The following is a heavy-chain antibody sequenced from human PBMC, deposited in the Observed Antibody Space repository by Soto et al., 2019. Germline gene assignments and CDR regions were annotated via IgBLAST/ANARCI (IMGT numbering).Heavy chain of an antibody. CDR1: GYSFTSYW. CDR3: ARLAMATRRGYYGMDV. CDR2: IYPGDSDT. Sequence: LGESLKISCKGSGYSFTSYWIGWVRQMPGKGLEWMGIIYPGDSDTRYSPSFQGHVTISADKSISTAYLQWSSLKASDTAMYYCARLAMATRRGYYGMDVWGQGTTVTVSS. D-gene: IGHD5-12*01. J-gene: IGHJ6*02. V-gene: IGHV5-51*01.